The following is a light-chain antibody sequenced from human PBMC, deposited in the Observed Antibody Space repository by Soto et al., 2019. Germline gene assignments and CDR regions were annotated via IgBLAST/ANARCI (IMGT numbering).Light chain of an antibody. V-gene: IGKV1-6*01. CDR2: ATS. CDR3: LQDYSYPRT. J-gene: IGKJ1*01. CDR1: QGSSND. Sequence: AIQMTQSPSSLSASVGDRVTITCRASQGSSNDLGWYQQRPVKAPKLLIYATSNLQTGVPSMFSGSGSGTDFTLTISSLQPEDFANYYCLQDYSYPRTFGQGTKVEIK.